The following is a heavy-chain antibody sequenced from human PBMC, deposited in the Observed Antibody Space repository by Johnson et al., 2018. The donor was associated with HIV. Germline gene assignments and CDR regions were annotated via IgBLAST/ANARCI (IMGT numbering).Heavy chain of an antibody. J-gene: IGHJ3*02. CDR2: ISSSGST. Sequence: QVQLVESGGGLVKPGGSLRLSCAAPGLTFSDYYMTWIRQAPGKGLEWVSYISSSGSTYYADSVKGRFTISRDNSKNTLYLQMNSLRAEDTAVYYCARDGMAATKANIWGQGTMVTVSS. CDR1: GLTFSDYY. D-gene: IGHD1-14*01. CDR3: ARDGMAATKANI. V-gene: IGHV3-11*04.